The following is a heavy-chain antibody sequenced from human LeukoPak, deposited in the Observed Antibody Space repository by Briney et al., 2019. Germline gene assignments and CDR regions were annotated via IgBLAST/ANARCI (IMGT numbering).Heavy chain of an antibody. CDR1: GFTFSSYA. Sequence: PGGSLRLSCAASGFTFSSYAMSWVRQAPGKGLEWVGRIKSKTDGGTTDYAAPVKGRFTISRDDSKNMLYLQMNSLKTEDTAVYYCTTVLRTTYYYGMDVWGQGTTVTVSS. V-gene: IGHV3-15*01. CDR2: IKSKTDGGTT. J-gene: IGHJ6*02. CDR3: TTVLRTTYYYGMDV. D-gene: IGHD1-7*01.